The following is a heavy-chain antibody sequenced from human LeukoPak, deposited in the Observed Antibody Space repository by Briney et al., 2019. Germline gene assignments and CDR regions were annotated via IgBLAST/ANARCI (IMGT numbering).Heavy chain of an antibody. D-gene: IGHD6-19*01. CDR2: SYYSGST. Sequence: PSETLSLTCTVSGGSISTYYWTWIRQPPGKGLEWIGYSYYSGSTHYNPSLKGRVTISVDTSKNQFSLKLTSVTAADTAVYYCARGYSSGRVDYWGQGTLVTVSS. CDR1: GGSISTYY. V-gene: IGHV4-59*01. CDR3: ARGYSSGRVDY. J-gene: IGHJ4*02.